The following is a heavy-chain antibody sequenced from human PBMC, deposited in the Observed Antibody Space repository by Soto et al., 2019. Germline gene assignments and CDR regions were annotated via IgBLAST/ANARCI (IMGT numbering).Heavy chain of an antibody. V-gene: IGHV3-23*01. D-gene: IGHD2-15*01. CDR1: GFTFISYA. CDR3: AKGGWWKYGMDV. Sequence: GGSLRLSCASSGFTFISYAMSWVRQAPGKGLEWVSAISGSGGSTYYADSVKGRFTISRDNSKNTLYLQMNSLRAEDTAVYYCAKGGWWKYGMDVWGQGTTVTVSS. CDR2: ISGSGGST. J-gene: IGHJ6*02.